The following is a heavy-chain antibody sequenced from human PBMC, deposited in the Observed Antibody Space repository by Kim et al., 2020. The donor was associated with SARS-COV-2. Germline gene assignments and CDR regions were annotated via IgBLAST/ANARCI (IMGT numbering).Heavy chain of an antibody. D-gene: IGHD3-9*01. CDR2: ISGSGGST. V-gene: IGHV3-23*01. CDR1: GFTFSSYA. J-gene: IGHJ2*01. Sequence: GGSLRLSCAASGFTFSSYAMSWVRQAPGKGLEWVSAISGSGGSTYYADSVKGRFTISRDNSKNTLYLQMNSLRAEDTAVYYCAKAGGIYDILTGYYIVWYFDLWGRGTLVTVSS. CDR3: AKAGGIYDILTGYYIVWYFDL.